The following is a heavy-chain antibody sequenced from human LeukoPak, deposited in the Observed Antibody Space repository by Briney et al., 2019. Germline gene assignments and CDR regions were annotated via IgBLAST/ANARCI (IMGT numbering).Heavy chain of an antibody. J-gene: IGHJ6*02. V-gene: IGHV3-66*01. CDR2: VYSGGTT. Sequence: PGGSLRLSCAASGFTVSTNYLSWVRQAPGKGLKWVSVVYSGGTTYHADSVKGRFTISRDNSKNTMYLQMYSLRADDTAVYYCARESVVRGVINGMDVWGQGTMVTVSS. D-gene: IGHD3-10*01. CDR3: ARESVVRGVINGMDV. CDR1: GFTVSTNY.